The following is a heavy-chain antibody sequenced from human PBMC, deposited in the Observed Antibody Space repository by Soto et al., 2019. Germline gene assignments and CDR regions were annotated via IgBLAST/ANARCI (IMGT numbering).Heavy chain of an antibody. CDR3: ARPMDYYYYYMDV. V-gene: IGHV4-39*01. CDR1: GGSISSSSYY. CDR2: IYYSGST. J-gene: IGHJ6*03. Sequence: SETLSLTCIVSGGSISSSSYYWGWIRQPPGKGLEWIGSIYYSGSTYYNPSLKSRVTISVDTSKNQFSLKLSSVTAADTAVYYCARPMDYYYYYMDVWGKGTTVTVSS. D-gene: IGHD3-10*01.